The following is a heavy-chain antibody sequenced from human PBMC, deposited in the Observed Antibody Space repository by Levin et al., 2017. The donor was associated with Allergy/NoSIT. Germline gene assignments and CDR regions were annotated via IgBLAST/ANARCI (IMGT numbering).Heavy chain of an antibody. CDR1: GFSLSTTGVG. CDR2: IYWNDDK. Sequence: SGPTLVKPTQTLTLTCTFSGFSLSTTGVGVAWIRQPPGQALEWLGVIYWNDDKRYSPSLKSRLTITKDTSKNQVVLSMTNMDPVDTATYYCTHILSWFGELPYVFDIWGHGTMVTVSS. CDR3: THILSWFGELPYVFDI. D-gene: IGHD3-10*01. V-gene: IGHV2-5*01. J-gene: IGHJ3*02.